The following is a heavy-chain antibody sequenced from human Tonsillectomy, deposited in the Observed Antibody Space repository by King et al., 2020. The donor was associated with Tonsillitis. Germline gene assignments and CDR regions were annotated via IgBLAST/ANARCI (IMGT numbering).Heavy chain of an antibody. CDR2: IYPGDSDT. CDR3: ARRGGTFDDPYDI. J-gene: IGHJ3*02. D-gene: IGHD1-26*01. CDR1: GYRFASYW. Sequence: QLVQSGAEVKKPGESLKISCQGAGYRFASYWIGWVRQTPGKGLEWMGIIYPGDSDTRYSPSFEGRVTIPADKSINTAYLQWSRLKAPDTAMYYCARRGGTFDDPYDIWGQGTKVTVSS. V-gene: IGHV5-51*03.